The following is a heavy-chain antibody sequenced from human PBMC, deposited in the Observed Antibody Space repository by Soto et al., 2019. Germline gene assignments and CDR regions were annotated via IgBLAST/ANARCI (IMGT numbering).Heavy chain of an antibody. V-gene: IGHV3-23*01. CDR3: AKALYSSAYFFPNDAFDV. Sequence: GGSLRLSCAASGITFSDYGMSWVRQAPGKGLQLVSGIGFTGGTTYYADSVKGRFTISRDNSKSTLHLQMSSLRAEDTAIYYCAKALYSSAYFFPNDAFDVWGQGTMVTVSS. CDR1: GITFSDYG. J-gene: IGHJ3*01. CDR2: IGFTGGTT. D-gene: IGHD6-25*01.